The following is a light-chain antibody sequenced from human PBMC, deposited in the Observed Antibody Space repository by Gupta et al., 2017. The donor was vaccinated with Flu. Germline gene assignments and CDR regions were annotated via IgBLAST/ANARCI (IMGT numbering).Light chain of an antibody. CDR2: AAS. CDR1: QSISSY. CDR3: QQSYSTPWT. J-gene: IGKJ1*01. Sequence: DIQLTHSPSSLSASVGDRVTITCLASQSISSYLNWYQQKPGKAPKLLIYAASSLQSGVPSRFSGSGSGTDFTLTISSLQPEDFATYYCQQSYSTPWTFGQGTKVEIK. V-gene: IGKV1-39*01.